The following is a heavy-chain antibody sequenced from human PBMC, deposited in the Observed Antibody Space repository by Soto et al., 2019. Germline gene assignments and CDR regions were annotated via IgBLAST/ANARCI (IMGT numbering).Heavy chain of an antibody. Sequence: SATLSLTCSVSGDTVPFGHYYWCWIRQPPGKGLEWIGHIFFTGATNYSPSLKSRVTMSVDSSKSQFSLKLTSVTAADSAIYYWARARANSAGSRLVRRLDAWGPGT. J-gene: IGHJ6*02. V-gene: IGHV4-61*01. CDR1: GDTVPFGHYY. CDR2: IFFTGAT. D-gene: IGHD3-10*01. CDR3: ARARANSAGSRLVRRLDA.